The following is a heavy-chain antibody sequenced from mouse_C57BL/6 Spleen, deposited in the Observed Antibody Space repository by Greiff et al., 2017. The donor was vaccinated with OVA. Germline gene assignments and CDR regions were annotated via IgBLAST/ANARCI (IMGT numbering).Heavy chain of an antibody. CDR3: TTVTLYYAMDY. J-gene: IGHJ4*01. CDR1: GFNIKDDY. D-gene: IGHD2-12*01. CDR2: IDPENGDT. V-gene: IGHV14-4*01. Sequence: VQLKESGAELVRPGASVKLSCTASGFNIKDDYMHWVKRRPEQGLEWIGWIDPENGDTEYASKFQGKATITADTSSNTAYLQLSSLTSEDTAVYYCTTVTLYYAMDYWGQGTSVTFSS.